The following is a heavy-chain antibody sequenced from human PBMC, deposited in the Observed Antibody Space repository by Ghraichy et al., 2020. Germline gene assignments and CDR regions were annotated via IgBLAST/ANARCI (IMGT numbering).Heavy chain of an antibody. Sequence: SETLSLTCTVSGGSISSYYWSWIRQPPGKGLEWIGYIYYSGSTNYNPSLKSRVTISVDTSKNQFSLKLSSVTAADTAVYYCARVGFDWYGDSRGSFDYWGQGTLVTVSS. V-gene: IGHV4-59*01. J-gene: IGHJ4*02. CDR2: IYYSGST. CDR3: ARVGFDWYGDSRGSFDY. D-gene: IGHD3-16*01. CDR1: GGSISSYY.